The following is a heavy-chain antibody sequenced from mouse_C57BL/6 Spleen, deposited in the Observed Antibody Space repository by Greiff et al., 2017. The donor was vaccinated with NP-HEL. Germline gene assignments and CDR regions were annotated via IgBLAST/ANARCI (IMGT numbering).Heavy chain of an antibody. D-gene: IGHD2-2*01. CDR1: GYSFTGYY. Sequence: FQLQQSGPELVKPGASVKISCKASGYSFTGYYMNWVKQSPEKSLEWIGEINPSTGGTTYNQKFKAKATLTVDKSSSTAYMQLKSLTSEDSAVYYCARWLPHLYAMDYWGQGTSVTVSS. J-gene: IGHJ4*01. CDR3: ARWLPHLYAMDY. CDR2: INPSTGGT. V-gene: IGHV1-42*01.